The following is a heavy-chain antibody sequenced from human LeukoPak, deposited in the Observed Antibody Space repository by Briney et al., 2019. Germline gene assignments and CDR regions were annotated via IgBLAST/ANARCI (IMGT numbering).Heavy chain of an antibody. CDR3: ARRRRWYDILTGYATSHRGSPLDY. Sequence: KASETLSLTCAVSDGSIFSSNWWSWVRQPPGKGLEWIGQIFHSGSTSYSPSLKSRVTISVDTSKNQFSLKLSSVTAADTAVYYCARRRRWYDILTGYATSHRGSPLDYWGQGTLVTVSS. V-gene: IGHV4-4*02. CDR1: DGSIFSSNW. J-gene: IGHJ4*02. CDR2: IFHSGST. D-gene: IGHD3-9*01.